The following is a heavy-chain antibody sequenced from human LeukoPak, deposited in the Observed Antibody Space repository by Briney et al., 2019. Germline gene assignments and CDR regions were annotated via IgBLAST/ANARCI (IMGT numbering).Heavy chain of an antibody. CDR2: IYTTGGS. CDR3: AREGMVRGVLDY. Sequence: PSETLSLTCTVSGASISSFYWNWIRQPADKGLEWIGRIYTTGGSDYNPSLKSRVTMSVDTSKNQFSLKLSSVTAADTAVYYCAREGMVRGVLDYWGQGTLVTVSS. J-gene: IGHJ4*02. V-gene: IGHV4-4*07. D-gene: IGHD3-10*01. CDR1: GASISSFY.